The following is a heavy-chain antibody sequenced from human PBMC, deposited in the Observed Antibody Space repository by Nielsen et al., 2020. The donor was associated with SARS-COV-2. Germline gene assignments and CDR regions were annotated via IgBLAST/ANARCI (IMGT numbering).Heavy chain of an antibody. CDR2: IRSKANSYAT. D-gene: IGHD6-13*01. J-gene: IGHJ3*02. Sequence: GSLRLSCAASGFTFSGSAMHWVRQASGKGLEWVGRIRSKANSYATAYAASVKGRFTISRDDSKNTAYLQMNSLKTEDTAVFYCTRVNPISSSWFDAFDIWGQGTMVTVSS. V-gene: IGHV3-73*01. CDR3: TRVNPISSSWFDAFDI. CDR1: GFTFSGSA.